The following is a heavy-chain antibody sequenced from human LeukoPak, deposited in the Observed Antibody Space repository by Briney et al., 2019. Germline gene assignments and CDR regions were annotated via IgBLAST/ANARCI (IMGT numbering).Heavy chain of an antibody. CDR1: GFTFSDAW. CDR3: TTGALIAAAGDY. D-gene: IGHD6-13*01. V-gene: IGHV3-15*01. J-gene: IGHJ4*02. CDR2: IKSKVNGWTT. Sequence: GGSLRLSCAASGFTFSDAWMSWVRQAPGKGLEWVGRIKSKVNGWTTDYAAPVKGRFTISRDDSKNTLYLQMNSLKTEDTAVYYCTTGALIAAAGDYWGQGTLVTVSS.